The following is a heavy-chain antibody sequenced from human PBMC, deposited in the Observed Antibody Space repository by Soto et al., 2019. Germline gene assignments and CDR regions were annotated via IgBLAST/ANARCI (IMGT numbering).Heavy chain of an antibody. J-gene: IGHJ4*02. CDR3: ATHPIHYYDSSGYPNGALDY. D-gene: IGHD3-22*01. CDR1: GYTLTELS. Sequence: ASVKVSCKVSGYTLTELSMHWVRQAPGKGLEWMGGFDPEDGETIYAQKFQGRVTMTEDTSTDTAYMELSSLRSEDTAVYYCATHPIHYYDSSGYPNGALDYWGQGTLVTVSS. CDR2: FDPEDGET. V-gene: IGHV1-24*01.